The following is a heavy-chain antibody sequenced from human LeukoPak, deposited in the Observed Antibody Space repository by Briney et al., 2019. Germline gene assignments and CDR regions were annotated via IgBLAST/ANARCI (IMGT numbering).Heavy chain of an antibody. D-gene: IGHD3-22*01. CDR2: IYHSGST. CDR1: HYSISSNYY. CDR3: ARSSGYMSY. Sequence: PSETLSLTCTVSHYSISSNYYWGWIRPPPGKGLEWIGSIYHSGSTYYNPSLKSRVTISVDTSKNQFSLKLTSVTAADTAAYYCARSSGYMSYWGQGTLVTVSS. J-gene: IGHJ4*02. V-gene: IGHV4-38-2*02.